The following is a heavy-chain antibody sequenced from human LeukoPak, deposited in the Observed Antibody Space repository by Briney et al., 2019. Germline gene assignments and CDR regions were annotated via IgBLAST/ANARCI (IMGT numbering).Heavy chain of an antibody. J-gene: IGHJ6*02. V-gene: IGHV4-30-4*01. Sequence: PSETLSLTCIVSGVSISSDNYYWSWIRQPPGKALEWIGYIYYSGSTYYNPSLKTRVTISLDTSKSQFSLRLSSVTAADTAVYFCARTIAVAGTFAMDVWGQGTTVTVSS. CDR1: GVSISSDNYY. CDR3: ARTIAVAGTFAMDV. CDR2: IYYSGST. D-gene: IGHD6-13*01.